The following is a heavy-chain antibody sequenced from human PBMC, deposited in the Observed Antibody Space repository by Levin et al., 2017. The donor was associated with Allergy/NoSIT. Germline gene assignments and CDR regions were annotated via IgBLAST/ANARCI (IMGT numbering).Heavy chain of an antibody. Sequence: GESLKISCAASGFTFSNYALTWVRQAPGKGLEWVSTVSAGVLITYYADSVKGRFTISRDNSKNTLFLQMNSLSADDTAVYYCAKESYTSSRVDYWGQGTLVTVSS. D-gene: IGHD6-13*01. CDR3: AKESYTSSRVDY. V-gene: IGHV3-23*01. J-gene: IGHJ4*02. CDR1: GFTFSNYA. CDR2: VSAGVLIT.